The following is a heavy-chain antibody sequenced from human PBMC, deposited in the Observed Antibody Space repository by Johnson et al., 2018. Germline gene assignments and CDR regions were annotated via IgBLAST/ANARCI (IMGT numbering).Heavy chain of an antibody. CDR2: VSGRDGST. V-gene: IGHV3-23*04. J-gene: IGHJ1*01. CDR3: AKVESSGTFYGFFHH. Sequence: EQLVQGGGGLVQPGGSLGLSCAGSGFPFSTYTMTWVRQAPGKGLEWVSAVSGRDGSTNYADSVKGRFITSRDNSKNTQYQQMDSLSAEDTAIYDCAKVESSGTFYGFFHHWGQGTLVTVSS. CDR1: GFPFSTYT. D-gene: IGHD1-26*01.